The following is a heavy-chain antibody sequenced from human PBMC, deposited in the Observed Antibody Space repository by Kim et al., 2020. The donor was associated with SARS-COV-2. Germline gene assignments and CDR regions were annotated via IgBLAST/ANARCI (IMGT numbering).Heavy chain of an antibody. D-gene: IGHD6-6*01. V-gene: IGHV4-39*01. CDR2: GST. Sequence: GSTYYNPSLKSRVTISVDTSKNQFSLKLSSVTAADTAVYYCEYSSSSSEYWGQGTLVTVSS. CDR3: EYSSSSSEY. J-gene: IGHJ4*02.